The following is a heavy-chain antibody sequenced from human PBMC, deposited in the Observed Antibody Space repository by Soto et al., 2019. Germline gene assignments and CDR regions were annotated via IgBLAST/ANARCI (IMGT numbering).Heavy chain of an antibody. J-gene: IGHJ4*02. Sequence: PRGSLRLSCAASGFTFSSYAMSWCRQAPGKGLEWVSTISGSSGSTYYADSVKGRFTISRDNSKNTLYLQMNSLRAEDTAVYYCAKGGVQVFDYWGQGTLVTVSS. CDR2: ISGSSGST. D-gene: IGHD2-8*02. CDR3: AKGGVQVFDY. CDR1: GFTFSSYA. V-gene: IGHV3-23*01.